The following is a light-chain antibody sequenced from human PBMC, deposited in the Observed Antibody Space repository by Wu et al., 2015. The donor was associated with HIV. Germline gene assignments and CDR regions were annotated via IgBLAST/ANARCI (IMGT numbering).Light chain of an antibody. V-gene: IGKV1-39*01. CDR2: DAS. Sequence: DIQMTQSPSSLSASVGDRVTITCRASQSVRKYVNWFQQKPGKVPKLLIYDASTLRTGVPSRFSGSGSGTDFTLIISSLQPDDFATYYCQQSVPTWTFGQGT. CDR3: QQSVPTWT. J-gene: IGKJ1*01. CDR1: QSVRKY.